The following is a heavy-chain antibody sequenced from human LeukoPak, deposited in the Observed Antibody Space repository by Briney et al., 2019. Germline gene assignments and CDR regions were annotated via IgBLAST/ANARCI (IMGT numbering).Heavy chain of an antibody. D-gene: IGHD6-13*01. CDR1: GFTFSSYA. J-gene: IGHJ1*01. CDR2: ISGSGGST. CDR3: AKDPPTIAAAGIRMH. Sequence: GGSLRLSCAASGFTFSSYAMSWVRQAPGKGLEWVSAISGSGGSTYYADSVKGRLTISRDNSKNTLYLQMTSLRADDTAVYYCAKDPPTIAAAGIRMHWGQGTLVTVSS. V-gene: IGHV3-23*01.